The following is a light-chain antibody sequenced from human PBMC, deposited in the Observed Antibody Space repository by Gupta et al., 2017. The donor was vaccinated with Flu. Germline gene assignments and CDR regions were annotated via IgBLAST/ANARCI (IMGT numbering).Light chain of an antibody. CDR2: DDS. J-gene: IGLJ2*01. CDR1: DIVAKS. CDR3: QVWDRSSDVV. V-gene: IGLV3-21*02. Sequence: SYVLTPPPSASVAPGQTARIPCGGYDIVAKSVHWYQQKPGQAPVLVVHDDSDRPSGIPERFSGSNSGNTATLTISRVEAGDEADYYCQVWDRSSDVVFGGGTKLTVL.